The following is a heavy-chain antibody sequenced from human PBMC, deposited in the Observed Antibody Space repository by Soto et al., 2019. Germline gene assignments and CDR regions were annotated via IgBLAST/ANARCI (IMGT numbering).Heavy chain of an antibody. V-gene: IGHV3-23*01. CDR3: AKPSGGSYPESRVFDS. CDR2: ISTTGGNT. CDR1: GFTFYSSA. Sequence: PGRSLRLSXAASGFTFYSSAMSWVRQAPGKGLESVSAISTTGGNTLYADSVKGRFTISRDNSKNTLYLQMNSLRAEDTAIYYRAKPSGGSYPESRVFDSWGQGTRVTVSS. J-gene: IGHJ4*02. D-gene: IGHD1-26*01.